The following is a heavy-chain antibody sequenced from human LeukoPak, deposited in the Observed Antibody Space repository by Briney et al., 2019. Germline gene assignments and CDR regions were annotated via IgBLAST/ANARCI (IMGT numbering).Heavy chain of an antibody. CDR3: ASARGQLGLDS. CDR2: IYYSGST. Sequence: SETLSLTCAVSGGSISSYYWSWIRQPPGKGLEWIGYIYYSGSTNYNPSLKSRVTMSVDTSKNQFSLKLSSVTAADTAVYYCASARGQLGLDSWGQGTLVTVSS. CDR1: GGSISSYY. J-gene: IGHJ4*02. V-gene: IGHV4-59*12. D-gene: IGHD6-6*01.